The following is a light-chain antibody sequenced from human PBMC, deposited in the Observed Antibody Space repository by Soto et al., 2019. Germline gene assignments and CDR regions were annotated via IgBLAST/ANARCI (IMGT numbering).Light chain of an antibody. CDR3: QQNNNWPRT. V-gene: IGKV3-15*01. CDR2: GAS. CDR1: QSVNSD. Sequence: ETVITQSPATLSMSPGERATRSCRASQSVNSDLAWYQKKPGQAPRLLIYGASTRATGIPARFSGGGSGTEFTLTISSLQSEDFAVYYCQQNNNWPRTFGQGTKV. J-gene: IGKJ1*01.